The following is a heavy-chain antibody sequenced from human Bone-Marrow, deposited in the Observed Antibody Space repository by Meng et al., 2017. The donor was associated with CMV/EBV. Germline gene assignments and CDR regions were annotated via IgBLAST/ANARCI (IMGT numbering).Heavy chain of an antibody. J-gene: IGHJ3*02. V-gene: IGHV1-18*01. CDR2: ISAYNGNT. CDR3: ARVSIVVVPAAIGAHAFDI. Sequence: ASVKVSCKASGYTFTSYGISWVRQAPGQGLEWMGWISAYNGNTNYAQKLQGRVTMTTDTSTSTAYMELRSLRSDDTAVYYCARVSIVVVPAAIGAHAFDIWGQGTMVTFSS. D-gene: IGHD2-2*01. CDR1: GYTFTSYG.